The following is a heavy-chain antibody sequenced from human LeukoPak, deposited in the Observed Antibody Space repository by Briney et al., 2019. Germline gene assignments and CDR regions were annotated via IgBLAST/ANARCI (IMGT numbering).Heavy chain of an antibody. J-gene: IGHJ3*02. CDR3: ARGGQGDGYSADEAFDI. Sequence: SQTLSLTCAISGDSVFVNSSWNWIRQSPSRGLEWLGRTYYRSKWYNDYVVSVKSRININPDTSKNQFSLQLSSVTPEDTAVYYCARGGQGDGYSADEAFDIWGQGTMATVS. V-gene: IGHV6-1*01. CDR1: GDSVFVNSS. CDR2: TYYRSKWYN. D-gene: IGHD5-18*01.